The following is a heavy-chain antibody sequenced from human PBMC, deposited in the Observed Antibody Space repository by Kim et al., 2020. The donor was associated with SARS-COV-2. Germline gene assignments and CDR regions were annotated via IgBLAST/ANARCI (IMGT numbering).Heavy chain of an antibody. CDR3: AKMIGPRYFDL. CDR2: K. D-gene: IGHD3-22*01. Sequence: KYYVDSVKGRFTISRDNAKSSLYLQMNRLKPEDTAVYYCAKMIGPRYFDLWGRGALVTVSS. J-gene: IGHJ2*01. V-gene: IGHV3-7*03.